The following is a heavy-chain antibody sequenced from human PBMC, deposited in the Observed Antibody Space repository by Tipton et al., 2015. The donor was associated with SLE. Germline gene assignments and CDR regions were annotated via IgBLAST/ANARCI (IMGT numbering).Heavy chain of an antibody. CDR3: ARDLSTATAPRGYFDL. V-gene: IGHV4-31*03. CDR1: GGSISSGGYY. D-gene: IGHD5-12*01. J-gene: IGHJ2*01. CDR2: IYYSGST. Sequence: LRLSCTVSGGSISSGGYYWSWIRQHPGKGLEWIGHIYYSGSTYYNPSLKSRVTISVDTSKNQFSLKLSSVTAADTAVYYCARDLSTATAPRGYFDLWGRGTLVTVSS.